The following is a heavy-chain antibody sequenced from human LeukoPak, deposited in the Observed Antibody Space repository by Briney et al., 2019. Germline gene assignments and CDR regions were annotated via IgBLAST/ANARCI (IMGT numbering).Heavy chain of an antibody. CDR1: GFTFTSYA. CDR2: IIGDGRST. CDR3: AKGPLFWSGYHYFDY. Sequence: GGSLRLSCAASGFTFTSYAMSWVRQAPGKGLEWVSAIIGDGRSTYYADSVKGRFTISRDNSKNTFYLQMNSLRAEDTAVYYCAKGPLFWSGYHYFDYWGQGTLVTVSP. J-gene: IGHJ4*02. V-gene: IGHV3-23*01. D-gene: IGHD3-3*01.